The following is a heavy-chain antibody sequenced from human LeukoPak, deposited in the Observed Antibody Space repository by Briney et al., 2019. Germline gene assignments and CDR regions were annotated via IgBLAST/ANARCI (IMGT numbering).Heavy chain of an antibody. CDR2: ISGSGGST. D-gene: IGHD2-2*01. J-gene: IGHJ4*02. V-gene: IGHV3-23*01. Sequence: GGSLRLSCAASGFTFSSYAMSWVRQAPGKGLEWVSAISGSGGSTYYADSVKGRFTISRDNSKNTLYLQMNSLRAEDTAVYFCARRTGDTRFCSRFSCFLPDYWGQGTLVTVSS. CDR1: GFTFSSYA. CDR3: ARRTGDTRFCSRFSCFLPDY.